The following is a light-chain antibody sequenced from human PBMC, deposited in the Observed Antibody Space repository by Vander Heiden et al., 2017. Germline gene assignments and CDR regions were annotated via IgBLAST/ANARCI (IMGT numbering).Light chain of an antibody. CDR1: KSISSY. V-gene: IGKV1-39*01. Sequence: DIQMTQSPSSLSASVGDRVTITCRASKSISSYLNWYQQKPGKAPKLLIYAASSLQSGVPSRFSGSGSGTDFTLTISRLQPEDFATYYCQQSDSTTWTFGQGTKVEIK. J-gene: IGKJ1*01. CDR3: QQSDSTTWT. CDR2: AAS.